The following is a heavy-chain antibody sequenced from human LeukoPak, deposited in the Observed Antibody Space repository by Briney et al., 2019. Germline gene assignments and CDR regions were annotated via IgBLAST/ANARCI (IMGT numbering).Heavy chain of an antibody. CDR1: GGSISSGGYY. D-gene: IGHD2-15*01. CDR2: IYYSGST. Sequence: SETLSLTCTVSGGSISSGGYYWSWIRQHPGKGLEWIGYIYYSGSTYYNPSLKSRVTISVDTSKNQFSLKLSSVTAADTAVYYCARVGSGDYFDYWGRGTLVTVSS. J-gene: IGHJ4*02. CDR3: ARVGSGDYFDY. V-gene: IGHV4-31*03.